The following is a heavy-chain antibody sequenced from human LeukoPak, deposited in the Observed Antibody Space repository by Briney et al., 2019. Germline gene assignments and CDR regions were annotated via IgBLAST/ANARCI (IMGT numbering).Heavy chain of an antibody. Sequence: SETLSLTCAVYGGSFSGYYWSWIRHPPGKGLEWIGEINHSGSTNYNPSLKSRVTISVDTSKNQFSLKLSSVTAADPAVYYCARRSGWLPYNLFDRWGQGTLVTVSS. CDR2: INHSGST. CDR1: GGSFSGYY. J-gene: IGHJ5*02. D-gene: IGHD6-19*01. V-gene: IGHV4-34*01. CDR3: ARRSGWLPYNLFDR.